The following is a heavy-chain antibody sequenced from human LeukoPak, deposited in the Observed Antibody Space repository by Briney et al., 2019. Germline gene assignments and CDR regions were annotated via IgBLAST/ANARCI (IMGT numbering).Heavy chain of an antibody. CDR3: ATEGYSSSWNDY. J-gene: IGHJ4*02. CDR1: GFTFSSYG. CDR2: ISGSGGST. V-gene: IGHV3-23*01. D-gene: IGHD6-13*01. Sequence: GGSLRLSCAASGFTFSSYGMSWVRQAPGKGLEWVSAISGSGGSTYYADSVKGRFTISRDNSKNTLYLQMNSLRAEDTAVYYCATEGYSSSWNDYWGQGALVTVSS.